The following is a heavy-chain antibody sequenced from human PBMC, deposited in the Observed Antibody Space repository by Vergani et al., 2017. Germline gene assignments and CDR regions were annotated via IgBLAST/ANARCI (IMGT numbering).Heavy chain of an antibody. D-gene: IGHD4-17*01. J-gene: IGHJ4*02. V-gene: IGHV3-53*01. CDR1: GFTVSSNS. CDR2: IYSGGST. CDR3: ARDRWDYGDFYYFDY. Sequence: EVQLVESGGGLIQPGGSLRLSCAASGFTVSSNSMTWVRQAPGKGLEWVSIIYSGGSTYYADSVKGRFTISRDNSKNKLYLRMNSLRAEDTAMYYCARDRWDYGDFYYFDYWGQGTLVTVSS.